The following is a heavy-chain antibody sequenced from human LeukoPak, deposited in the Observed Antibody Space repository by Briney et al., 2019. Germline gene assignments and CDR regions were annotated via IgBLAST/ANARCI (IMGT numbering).Heavy chain of an antibody. D-gene: IGHD3-10*01. CDR2: TFYRSKWYY. CDR1: GDSVSSNDAA. CDR3: AREVAIIRGVRNWFDS. Sequence: SQTLSLTCGISGDSVSSNDAAWSWIRQSPSRGLEWLGRTFYRSKWYYDHAPSVRSRITINPDTSKSQFSLQLDSVTPEDTAVYYCAREVAIIRGVRNWFDSWGPGILVTVSS. J-gene: IGHJ5*01. V-gene: IGHV6-1*01.